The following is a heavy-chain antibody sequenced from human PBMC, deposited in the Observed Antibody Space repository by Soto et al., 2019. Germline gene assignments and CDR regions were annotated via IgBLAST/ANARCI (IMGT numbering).Heavy chain of an antibody. CDR1: GFTFSNAW. CDR2: IKSKAAGGTT. D-gene: IGHD1-26*01. CDR3: YEGATIFDY. J-gene: IGHJ4*02. V-gene: IGHV3-15*01. Sequence: PVGSLRLSCAASGFTFSNAWMNWVRQAPGKGLEWVGRIKSKAAGGTTDYAAPVKGRFTISRDDSKNTLYLRMNSLKTEDTAVYYCYEGATIFDYWGQGTLVTVSS.